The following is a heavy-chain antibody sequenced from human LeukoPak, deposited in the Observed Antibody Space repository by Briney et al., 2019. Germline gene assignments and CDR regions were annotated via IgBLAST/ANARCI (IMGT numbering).Heavy chain of an antibody. J-gene: IGHJ4*02. CDR3: ARHSPVEMATIDY. CDR2: IYPGDSDT. D-gene: IGHD5-24*01. V-gene: IGHV5-51*01. Sequence: GESLKISCKGSGYSFTSYWIGWVRQMPGKGLEWMGVIYPGDSDTRYSPSFQGQVTISADKSISTAYLQWSSLKASDTAMYYCARHSPVEMATIDYWGQGTLVTVSS. CDR1: GYSFTSYW.